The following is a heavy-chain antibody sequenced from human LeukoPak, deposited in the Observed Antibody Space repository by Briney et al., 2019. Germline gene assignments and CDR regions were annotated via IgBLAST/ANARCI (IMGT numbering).Heavy chain of an antibody. CDR3: ARIFGPGDY. V-gene: IGHV4-4*01. CDR2: IYHSGST. D-gene: IGHD3-3*01. J-gene: IGHJ4*02. Sequence: PSGTLSLTCAVSGGSISSSNWWSWVRQPPGKGLEWIGEIYHSGSTNYHPSLKSRVTISVDKSKNQFSLELSAVTAAATAVYCCARIFGPGDYWGQGTLVTVSS. CDR1: GGSISSSNW.